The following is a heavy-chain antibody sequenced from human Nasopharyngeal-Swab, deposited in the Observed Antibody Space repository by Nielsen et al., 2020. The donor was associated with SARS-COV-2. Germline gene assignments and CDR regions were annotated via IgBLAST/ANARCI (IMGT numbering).Heavy chain of an antibody. Sequence: ASVKVSCKVSGYTLTELSMHWVRQAPGKGLVWMGGFDPEDGETIYAQKFQGRVTMTEDTSTDTAYMELSSLRSEDTAVYYCATDLPVRRSEWELLQAPYYYYGMDVWGQGTTVTVSS. CDR2: FDPEDGET. CDR1: GYTLTELS. CDR3: ATDLPVRRSEWELLQAPYYYYGMDV. D-gene: IGHD1-26*01. J-gene: IGHJ6*02. V-gene: IGHV1-24*01.